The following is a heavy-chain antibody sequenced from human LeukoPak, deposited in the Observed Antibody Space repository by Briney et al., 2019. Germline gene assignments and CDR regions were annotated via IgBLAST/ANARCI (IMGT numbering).Heavy chain of an antibody. Sequence: GGSLTLSCAASGFTFSYYSMNWVRQAPGQGLEWVSYISSSSSTIYYADSVKGRFTISRDNAKNSLYLQMNSLRAEDTPVYYCARGPRGYDSSGYPEFFQHWGQGTLVTVSS. J-gene: IGHJ1*01. D-gene: IGHD3-22*01. CDR3: ARGPRGYDSSGYPEFFQH. CDR2: ISSSSSTI. CDR1: GFTFSYYS. V-gene: IGHV3-48*01.